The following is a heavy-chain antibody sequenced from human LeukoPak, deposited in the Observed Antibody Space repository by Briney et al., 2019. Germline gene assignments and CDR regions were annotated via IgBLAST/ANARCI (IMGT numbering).Heavy chain of an antibody. V-gene: IGHV3-48*04. CDR1: GFTFSSYA. Sequence: GGSLRLSCAASGFTFSSYAMHWVRQAPGKGLEWVSYISSSGSTIYYADSVKGRFTISRDNAKNSLYLQMNSLRAEDTAVYYCARDLAGWSNYWGQGTLVTVSS. D-gene: IGHD6-19*01. J-gene: IGHJ4*02. CDR2: ISSSGSTI. CDR3: ARDLAGWSNY.